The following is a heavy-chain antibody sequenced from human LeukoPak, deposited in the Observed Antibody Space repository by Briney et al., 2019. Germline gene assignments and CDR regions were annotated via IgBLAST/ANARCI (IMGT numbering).Heavy chain of an antibody. Sequence: GGSLRLSCAASGFTLSNVWMNWVRQAPGKGLEWVGRIKSKTDGGTTDYAAPVKGRSTISRDESENMIYLEMNSLKIEDTAVYYCTTPRGIPNWGQGTLVTVSS. CDR1: GFTLSNVW. V-gene: IGHV3-15*07. D-gene: IGHD2-21*01. J-gene: IGHJ4*02. CDR2: IKSKTDGGTT. CDR3: TTPRGIPN.